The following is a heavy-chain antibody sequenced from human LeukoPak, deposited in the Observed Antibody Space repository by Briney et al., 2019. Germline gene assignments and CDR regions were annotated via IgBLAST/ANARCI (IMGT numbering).Heavy chain of an antibody. CDR2: FNPKSGAT. D-gene: IGHD3-22*01. CDR3: ARSSPANYFDTSGYTFDF. CDR1: GYTSTDYY. Sequence: GASVKVSCKASGYTSTDYYIHWVRQAPGQGLEWMGWFNPKSGATKFAQRFQGRVTMTRDTSIATAYMDLNSLTSDDTAVYYCARSSPANYFDTSGYTFDFWGQGTLVTVSS. J-gene: IGHJ4*02. V-gene: IGHV1-2*02.